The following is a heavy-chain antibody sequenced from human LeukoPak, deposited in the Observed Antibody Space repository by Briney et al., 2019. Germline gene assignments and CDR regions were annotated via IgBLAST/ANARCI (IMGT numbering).Heavy chain of an antibody. CDR3: AKPPNPYYYDSSGSS. CDR2: IGGSGGST. CDR1: GFTFSSYA. Sequence: GGSLRLSCAASGFTFSSYAMSWVRQAPGKGLEWVSAIGGSGGSTYYADSVKGRFTISRDNSKNTLYLQMNSLRAEDTAVYYCAKPPNPYYYDSSGSSWGQGTLVTVSS. V-gene: IGHV3-23*01. J-gene: IGHJ5*02. D-gene: IGHD3-22*01.